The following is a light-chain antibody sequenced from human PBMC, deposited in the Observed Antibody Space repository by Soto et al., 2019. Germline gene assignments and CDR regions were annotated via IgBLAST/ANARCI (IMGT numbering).Light chain of an antibody. CDR2: STN. CDR1: TGAVTSGYY. J-gene: IGLJ3*02. CDR3: LLYYGGAWV. Sequence: QAVVTQEPSLTVSPGGTVTLTCASSTGAVTSGYYPDWLQQKPGQAPRALIYSTNNKHSWTPDRFSGSLLGRKAALTLSGVQSEDEAEYYCLLYYGGAWVFGGGTKVTVL. V-gene: IGLV7-43*01.